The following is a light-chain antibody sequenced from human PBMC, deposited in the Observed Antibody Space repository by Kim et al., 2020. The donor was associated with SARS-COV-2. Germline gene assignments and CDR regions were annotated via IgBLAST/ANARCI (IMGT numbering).Light chain of an antibody. V-gene: IGLV2-14*03. J-gene: IGLJ1*01. CDR1: SSDVGGFNY. CDR2: DVN. CDR3: CSYTASSTFV. Sequence: GQSITISCTGASSDVGGFNYVSWYQHHPGKAPKLMIYDVNKRPSGVSDRFSGSKSGNTASLTISGLQAEDEAAYYCCSYTASSTFVFGTGTKVTVL.